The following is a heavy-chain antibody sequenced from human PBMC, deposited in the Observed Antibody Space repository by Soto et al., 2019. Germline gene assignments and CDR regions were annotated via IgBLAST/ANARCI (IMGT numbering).Heavy chain of an antibody. D-gene: IGHD6-19*01. CDR1: GFTFSSCG. J-gene: IGHJ6*02. CDR2: IWYDGSNK. Sequence: QVQLVESGGGVVQPGRSLRLSCAASGFTFSSCGIQVVRQAPGKGLERVAVIWYDGSNKYYADSVKGRFTISRDNSKNTLYLQMNSLRAEDTAVYYCARDIAVAGEYYYGMDVWGQGTTVTVSS. CDR3: ARDIAVAGEYYYGMDV. V-gene: IGHV3-33*01.